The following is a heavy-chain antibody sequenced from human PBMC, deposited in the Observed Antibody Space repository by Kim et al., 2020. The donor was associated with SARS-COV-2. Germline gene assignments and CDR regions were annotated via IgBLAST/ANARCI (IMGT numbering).Heavy chain of an antibody. CDR3: ARERESRFDY. CDR2: P. V-gene: IGHV4-31*02. J-gene: IGHJ4*02. D-gene: IGHD3-10*01. Sequence: PYYNPSLRSRVTISVDTSKNQFSLKLSSVTAADTAVYYCARERESRFDYWGQGTLVTVSS.